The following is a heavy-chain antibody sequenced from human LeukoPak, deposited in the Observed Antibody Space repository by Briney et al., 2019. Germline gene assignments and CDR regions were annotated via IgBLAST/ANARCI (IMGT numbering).Heavy chain of an antibody. D-gene: IGHD5-12*01. CDR3: ARSGYSGNLYFDY. CDR2: IYYSGST. Sequence: SETLSLTCNVSGGSINSYYWSWIRQPPGKGLEWIGYIYYSGSTDYNPSLKSRVTISVDTSKNQVSLMLSSVTAADTAVYYCARSGYSGNLYFDYWGQGTLVSASS. J-gene: IGHJ4*02. CDR1: GGSINSYY. V-gene: IGHV4-59*08.